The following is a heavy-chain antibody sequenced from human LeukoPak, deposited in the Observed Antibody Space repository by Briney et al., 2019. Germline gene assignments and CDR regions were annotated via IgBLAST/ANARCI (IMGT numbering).Heavy chain of an antibody. V-gene: IGHV6-1*01. Sequence: SQTLSLTCVISGDSVSSESAAWNWIRPSPSRGLEWLGRTYYRSKWYNDYAVSVKSRININPDTSKNQFSLQLNSVTPEDTAVYSCAREDEVGITWSWFDPWGQGTPVTVSS. CDR1: GDSVSSESAA. D-gene: IGHD1-26*01. CDR3: AREDEVGITWSWFDP. J-gene: IGHJ5*02. CDR2: TYYRSKWYN.